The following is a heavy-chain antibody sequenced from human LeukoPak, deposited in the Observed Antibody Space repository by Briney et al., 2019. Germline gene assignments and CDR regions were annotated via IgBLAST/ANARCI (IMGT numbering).Heavy chain of an antibody. V-gene: IGHV4-34*01. CDR3: ARGCPAYCTNGVCWKYYYGMDV. Sequence: PSETLSLTCAVYGGSFSGYSWSWIRQPPGKGLEWIGEINHSGSTNYNPSLKSRVTISVDTSKNQFSLKLSSVTAADTAVYYCARGCPAYCTNGVCWKYYYGMDVWGQGTTVTVSS. CDR2: INHSGST. J-gene: IGHJ6*02. CDR1: GGSFSGYS. D-gene: IGHD2-8*01.